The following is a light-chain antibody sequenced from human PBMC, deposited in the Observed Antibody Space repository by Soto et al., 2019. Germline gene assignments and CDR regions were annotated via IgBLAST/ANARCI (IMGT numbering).Light chain of an antibody. Sequence: DIQMTQSPSTLSASVGDRVTITCRASQSISSWLAWYQQKPGKAPKLLIYDASSLESGVPSRFSGSGSGTEFTLTISSLHADDVATYYCQQYNSYPWTFGQGTKVEIK. J-gene: IGKJ1*01. V-gene: IGKV1-5*01. CDR1: QSISSW. CDR3: QQYNSYPWT. CDR2: DAS.